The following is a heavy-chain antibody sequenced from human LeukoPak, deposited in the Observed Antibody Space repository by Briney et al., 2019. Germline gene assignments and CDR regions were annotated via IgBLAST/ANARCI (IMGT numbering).Heavy chain of an antibody. D-gene: IGHD5-18*01. J-gene: IGHJ4*02. Sequence: ASVKVSCRASGYTFTGYYRHWVRQAPGQGLEWMGWINPNSGGTNYAQKFQGRVTMTRDTSISTAYMELSSLTSDDTAVYYCARDDSFQFDSWGQGTLVTVSS. V-gene: IGHV1-2*02. CDR2: INPNSGGT. CDR3: ARDDSFQFDS. CDR1: GYTFTGYY.